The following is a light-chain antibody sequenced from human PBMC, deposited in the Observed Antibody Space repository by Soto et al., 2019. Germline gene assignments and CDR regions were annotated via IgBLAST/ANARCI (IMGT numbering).Light chain of an antibody. CDR1: QSVNAN. V-gene: IGKV3-15*01. J-gene: IGKJ1*01. Sequence: EIVMTQSPATLSVSPGERATPSCRASQSVNANLAWYQRNPGQASSLLVYGASTRATGIPARFSGSGSGTEFTLTISSLQCEDFAVDYCQQYNNWPPWTFGQGTKVEIK. CDR2: GAS. CDR3: QQYNNWPPWT.